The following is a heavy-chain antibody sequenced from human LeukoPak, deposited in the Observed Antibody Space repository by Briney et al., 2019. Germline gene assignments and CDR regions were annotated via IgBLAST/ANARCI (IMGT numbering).Heavy chain of an antibody. V-gene: IGHV1-69*13. Sequence: GASVKVSCKASGGTFSSYAISWVRQAPGQGLEWMGGIIPIFGTANYAQKFQGRVTITADESTSTAYMELSSLRSEDTAVYYCARDAADGYSFDYWGQGTLVTVSS. CDR1: GGTFSSYA. CDR3: ARDAADGYSFDY. J-gene: IGHJ4*02. CDR2: IIPIFGTA. D-gene: IGHD3-22*01.